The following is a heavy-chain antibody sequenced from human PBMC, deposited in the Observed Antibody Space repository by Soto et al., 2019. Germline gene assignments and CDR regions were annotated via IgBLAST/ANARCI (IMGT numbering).Heavy chain of an antibody. Sequence: GGSLRLSCAASGFTFSSYGMHWVRQAPGKGLEWVAVIWYDGSNKYYADSVKGRFTISRDNSKNTLYLQMNSLRAEDTAVYYCARGYDSSGYYDYWGLGTLVTVSS. CDR2: IWYDGSNK. CDR3: ARGYDSSGYYDY. J-gene: IGHJ4*02. V-gene: IGHV3-33*01. D-gene: IGHD3-22*01. CDR1: GFTFSSYG.